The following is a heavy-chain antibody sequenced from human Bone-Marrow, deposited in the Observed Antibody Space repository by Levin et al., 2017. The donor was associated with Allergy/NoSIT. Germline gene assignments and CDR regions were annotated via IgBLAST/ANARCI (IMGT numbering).Heavy chain of an antibody. CDR2: IIPIFGTA. CDR3: AKGYCSSTSCSNYYYMDV. V-gene: IGHV1-69*13. Sequence: SVKVSCKASGGTFSSYAISWVRQAPGQGLEWMGGIIPIFGTANYAQKFQGRVTITADESTSTAYMELSSLRSEDTAVYYCAKGYCSSTSCSNYYYMDVWGKGTTVTVSS. D-gene: IGHD2-2*01. J-gene: IGHJ6*03. CDR1: GGTFSSYA.